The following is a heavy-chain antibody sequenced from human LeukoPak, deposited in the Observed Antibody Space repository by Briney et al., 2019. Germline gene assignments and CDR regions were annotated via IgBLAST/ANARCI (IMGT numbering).Heavy chain of an antibody. D-gene: IGHD5-12*01. V-gene: IGHV1-18*04. Sequence: GASVKVSCKTSGYTFTTYTINWVRQAPGQGVEWMGWINVYNGNTNNAQKFQGRVTMTTDTSTSTAYMELTSLRSDDTAVYYCARWDRVDIAATNDDYWGQGTLVTVSS. J-gene: IGHJ4*02. CDR2: INVYNGNT. CDR1: GYTFTTYT. CDR3: ARWDRVDIAATNDDY.